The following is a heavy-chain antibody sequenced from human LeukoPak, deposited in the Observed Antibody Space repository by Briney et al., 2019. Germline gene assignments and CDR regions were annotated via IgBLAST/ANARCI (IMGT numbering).Heavy chain of an antibody. D-gene: IGHD2-15*01. CDR2: IRYDGSNK. CDR3: AKDIEKGMGGSLDY. J-gene: IGHJ4*02. V-gene: IGHV3-30*02. Sequence: GGSLRLSCAASGFTFSSYGMHWVRQAPGKGLEWVAFIRYDGSNKYYADSVKGRFTISRDNSKNTLYLQMNSLRAEDTAVYYCAKDIEKGMGGSLDYWGQGTLVTVSS. CDR1: GFTFSSYG.